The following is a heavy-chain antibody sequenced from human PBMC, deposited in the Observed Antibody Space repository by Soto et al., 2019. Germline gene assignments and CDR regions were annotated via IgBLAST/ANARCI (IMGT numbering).Heavy chain of an antibody. D-gene: IGHD2-15*01. CDR2: INAGNGNT. J-gene: IGHJ5*02. V-gene: IGHV1-3*01. CDR3: ARDPCSGGSCYVPWFDP. CDR1: GYTFTSYA. Sequence: ASVKVSCKASGYTFTSYAMHWVRQAPGQRLEWMGRINAGNGNTNYAQKFQGRVTITTDKSTSTAYMELSSLRSEDTAVYYCARDPCSGGSCYVPWFDPWGQGTLVTVSS.